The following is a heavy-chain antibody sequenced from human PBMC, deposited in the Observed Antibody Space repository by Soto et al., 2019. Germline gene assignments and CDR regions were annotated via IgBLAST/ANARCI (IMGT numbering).Heavy chain of an antibody. V-gene: IGHV4-59*01. D-gene: IGHD3-3*01. CDR2: VYSGGGT. CDR1: GGSLGGYS. Sequence: SETLSLTCTVSGGSLGGYSWSWIRQSPGKGLEWIGYVYSGGGTNYSPSFMGRVTISVDTTDNQFSLKLNSVTAADTAVYYCAREKTPRSPHDFYYGRDVWGQGTTVTVSS. J-gene: IGHJ6*01. CDR3: AREKTPRSPHDFYYGRDV.